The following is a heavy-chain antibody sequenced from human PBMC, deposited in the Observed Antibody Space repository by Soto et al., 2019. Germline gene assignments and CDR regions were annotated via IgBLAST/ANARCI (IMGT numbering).Heavy chain of an antibody. V-gene: IGHV4-61*01. J-gene: IGHJ6*02. D-gene: IGHD3-10*01. Sequence: PSETLSLTCTVSGGSVSTGMKYWGWVRQPPGKALEFIGYMYKTGETLLNSSLKSRVTLSMETSKNQFSLTLSSVTAADPAVYFCMKAHESGDFLGMSVWGPGTTVTVSS. CDR3: MKAHESGDFLGMSV. CDR1: GGSVSTGMKY. CDR2: MYKTGET.